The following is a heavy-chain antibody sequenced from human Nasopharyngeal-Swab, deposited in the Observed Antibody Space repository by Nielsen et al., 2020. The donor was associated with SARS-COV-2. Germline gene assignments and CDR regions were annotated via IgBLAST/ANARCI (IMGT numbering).Heavy chain of an antibody. V-gene: IGHV5-51*01. CDR2: IYPRDSDT. J-gene: IGHJ6*02. CDR3: VRPEGVATSFKYYFQYGMDV. CDR1: GYTFTSYW. Sequence: GESLKISCKASGYTFTSYWIAWVRQMPGKGLEWMSIIYPRDSDTRYTPSFQGQVTISADKSISTAYLQWSSLKASDTAMYYCVRPEGVATSFKYYFQYGMDVWGQGTMVTVPS. D-gene: IGHD5-12*01.